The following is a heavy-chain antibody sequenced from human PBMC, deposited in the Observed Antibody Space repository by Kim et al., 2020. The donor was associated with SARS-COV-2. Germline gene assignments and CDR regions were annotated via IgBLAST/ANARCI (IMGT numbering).Heavy chain of an antibody. CDR2: IYHSGST. CDR1: GGSISSSNW. Sequence: SETLSLTCAVSGGSISSSNWWSWVRQPPGKGLEWIGEIYHSGSTNYNPSLKSRVTISVDKSKNQFSLKLSSVTAADTAVYYCARDPRVYYDFWSAITASAGGFDPWGQGTLVTVSS. CDR3: ARDPRVYYDFWSAITASAGGFDP. D-gene: IGHD3-3*01. V-gene: IGHV4-4*02. J-gene: IGHJ5*02.